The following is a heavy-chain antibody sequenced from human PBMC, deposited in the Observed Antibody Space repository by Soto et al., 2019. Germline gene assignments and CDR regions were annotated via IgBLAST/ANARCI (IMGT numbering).Heavy chain of an antibody. J-gene: IGHJ2*01. CDR1: GYTFTNND. CDR2: MNPYSGNT. D-gene: IGHD2-8*01. V-gene: IGHV1-8*01. CDR3: ARGASYSYAIRGDHRNFYFDL. Sequence: QAQLVQSGAEMKKPGASVRVSCQASGYTFTNNDINWVRQASGGGLEWMGWMNPYSGNTGYEYKFQGRVTMTRDTSTNTAYIELSDLRSDDTAVYFCARGASYSYAIRGDHRNFYFDLWGRGTLVAVSP.